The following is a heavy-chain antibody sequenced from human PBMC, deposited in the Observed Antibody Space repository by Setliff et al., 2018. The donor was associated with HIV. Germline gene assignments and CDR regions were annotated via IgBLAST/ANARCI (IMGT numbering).Heavy chain of an antibody. CDR2: IYYSGST. CDR3: ARHLYYYDNNGYLQPYYYMDV. CDR1: GGSISSYY. V-gene: IGHV4-59*08. Sequence: SETLSLTCTVSGGSISSYYWSWIRQPPGKGLEWVGYIYYSGSTTYNPSLKSRVTLSVGTSKNQFSLKLSSVTAADTAVYYCARHLYYYDNNGYLQPYYYMDVWGKGTTVTVSS. J-gene: IGHJ6*03. D-gene: IGHD3-22*01.